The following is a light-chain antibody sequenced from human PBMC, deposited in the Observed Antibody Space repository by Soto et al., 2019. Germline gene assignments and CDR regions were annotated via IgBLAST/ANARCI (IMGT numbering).Light chain of an antibody. CDR3: QQSYSTPRALT. J-gene: IGKJ4*01. Sequence: DIQMTQSPSSLFASVGDRVTITCRASQSISSYLNWYQQKPGKAPKLLIYAASSLQSGVPSRFSGSGSGTDFTLTISSLQPEDFATYYCQQSYSTPRALTFGGGTKVEIK. CDR1: QSISSY. CDR2: AAS. V-gene: IGKV1-39*01.